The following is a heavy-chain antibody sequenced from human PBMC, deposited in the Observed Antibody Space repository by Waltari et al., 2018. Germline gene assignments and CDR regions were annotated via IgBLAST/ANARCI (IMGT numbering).Heavy chain of an antibody. Sequence: QVQLQESGPGVVKPSQTLSLTCTVSGASIGSCPYYWSWIRRHPVKGLEYIGHIYSSGRPYYNPSLRSRVTISVDTSTNQFSLNLNSVTAADTAVYYCARAKGDYWGRGTLVTVSS. J-gene: IGHJ4*02. V-gene: IGHV4-31*03. CDR1: GASIGSCPYY. CDR2: IYSSGRP. CDR3: ARAKGDY.